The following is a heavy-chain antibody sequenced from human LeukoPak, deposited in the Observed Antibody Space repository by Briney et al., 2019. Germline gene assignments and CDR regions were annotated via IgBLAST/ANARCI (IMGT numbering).Heavy chain of an antibody. D-gene: IGHD3-9*01. V-gene: IGHV1-69*13. J-gene: IGHJ3*02. CDR2: IIPIFGTA. CDR3: ARGGYDILTGYSRGAFDI. CDR1: GYTFTSYG. Sequence: ASVKVSCKASGYTFTSYGISWVRQAPGQGLEWMGGIIPIFGTANYAQKFQGRVTITADESTSTAYMELSSLRSEDTAVYYCARGGYDILTGYSRGAFDIWGQGTMVTVSS.